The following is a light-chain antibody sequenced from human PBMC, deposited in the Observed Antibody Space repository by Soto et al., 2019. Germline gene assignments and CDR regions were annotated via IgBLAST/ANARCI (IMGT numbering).Light chain of an antibody. V-gene: IGLV2-14*01. CDR1: HSDVGGYKY. Sequence: QSALTQPASVSGSPGQSITISCTGTHSDVGGYKYVSWYQQRPGKAPKLMIYEVSYRPSGISNRFSGSKSGNTASLTISGLQAEDEADYWCSSYTNSTTYVFGTGTKLTVL. CDR3: SSYTNSTTYV. CDR2: EVS. J-gene: IGLJ1*01.